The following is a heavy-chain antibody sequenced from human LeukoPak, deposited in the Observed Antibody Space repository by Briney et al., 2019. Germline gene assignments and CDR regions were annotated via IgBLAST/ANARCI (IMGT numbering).Heavy chain of an antibody. D-gene: IGHD1-26*01. Sequence: PGGSLRLSCAASGFTFSSYSMNWVRQAPGKGLEWVSYISSSSSTIYYADSVKGRFTISRDNSKNTLYLQMNSLRAEDTAVYYCARDRGSTGFDYWGQGTLVTVSP. CDR1: GFTFSSYS. CDR3: ARDRGSTGFDY. J-gene: IGHJ4*02. CDR2: ISSSSSTI. V-gene: IGHV3-48*01.